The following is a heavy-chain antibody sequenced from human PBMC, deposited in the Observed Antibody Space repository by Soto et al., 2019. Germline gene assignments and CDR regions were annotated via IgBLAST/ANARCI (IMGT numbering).Heavy chain of an antibody. J-gene: IGHJ4*02. D-gene: IGHD2-15*01. CDR3: ARDRCSGGSCYFDY. Sequence: PSETLSLTCTVSGGSISSGGYYWSWIRQHPGKGLEWIGYIYYSGSTYYNPSLKSRVTISVDTSKNQFYLKLSSVTAADTAVYYCARDRCSGGSCYFDYWGQGTLVTVSS. CDR2: IYYSGST. V-gene: IGHV4-31*03. CDR1: GGSISSGGYY.